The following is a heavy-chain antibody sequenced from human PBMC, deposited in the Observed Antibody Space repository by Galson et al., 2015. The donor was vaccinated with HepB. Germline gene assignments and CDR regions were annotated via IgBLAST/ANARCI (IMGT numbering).Heavy chain of an antibody. CDR2: ISVHNGDT. V-gene: IGHV1-18*01. Sequence: SVKVSCKASGYTFTSYPIGWVRQAPGQGLEWMAWISVHNGDTLYAQKFQGRVTMTADTSTSTAYMELRSLRSDDTAVYYCARNSSGRGFDIWDQGTMVTVSS. J-gene: IGHJ3*02. CDR1: GYTFTSYP. D-gene: IGHD3-10*01. CDR3: ARNSSGRGFDI.